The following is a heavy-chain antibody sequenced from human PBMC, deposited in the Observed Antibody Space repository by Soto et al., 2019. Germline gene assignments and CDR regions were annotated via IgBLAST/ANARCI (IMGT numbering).Heavy chain of an antibody. V-gene: IGHV4-34*01. Sequence: QVQLQQWGAGLLKPSETLSLTCAVYGGSFSGYYWSWIRQPPGKGLEWIGEINPSGTNNYTPSLKSRVTMSGDTPKNQFSLKMTSVTAADTAVYYCARGRDGGAAIWGQGTLVTVSS. J-gene: IGHJ4*02. CDR3: ARGRDGGAAI. D-gene: IGHD4-17*01. CDR1: GGSFSGYY. CDR2: INPSGTN.